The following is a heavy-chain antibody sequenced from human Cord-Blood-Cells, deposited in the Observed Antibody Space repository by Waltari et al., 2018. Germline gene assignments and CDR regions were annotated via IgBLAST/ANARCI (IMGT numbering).Heavy chain of an antibody. D-gene: IGHD3-10*01. J-gene: IGHJ4*02. Sequence: EVQLVESGGGLVQPGGSLRLSCAASGFTFSSYWMSWVRQAPGKGLEWVANIKQDGSGKYYVDSLKGRFTIARDNAKNSLYLQMNSLRAEDTAVYYCARVGPLWFGELLYYFDYWGQGTLVTVSS. CDR3: ARVGPLWFGELLYYFDY. V-gene: IGHV3-7*01. CDR2: IKQDGSGK. CDR1: GFTFSSYW.